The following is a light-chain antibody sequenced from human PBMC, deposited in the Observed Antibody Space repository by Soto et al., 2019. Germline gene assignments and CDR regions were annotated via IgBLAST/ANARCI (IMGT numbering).Light chain of an antibody. J-gene: IGKJ1*01. Sequence: DIQMTQSPSTLSASVGDRVTITCRASQSISDLLAWYQQKPGKAPKLLIYEASNLKSGVPSRFSGSGSGTEYTLTISSLQPDDFASYYCQQYNGFWTFGQGTKVKIK. CDR3: QQYNGFWT. V-gene: IGKV1-5*03. CDR2: EAS. CDR1: QSISDL.